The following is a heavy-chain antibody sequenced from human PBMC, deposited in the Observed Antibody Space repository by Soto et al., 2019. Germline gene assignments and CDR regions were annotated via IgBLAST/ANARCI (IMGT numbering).Heavy chain of an antibody. CDR2: IKSKTDGGTT. J-gene: IGHJ5*02. D-gene: IGHD4-17*01. Sequence: PGGSLRLSCAASGFTFSNAWMSWVRQAPGKGLEWVGRIKSKTDGGTTDYAAPVKGRFTISRDDSKNTLYLQMNSLKTEDTAVYYCTNTPDYGETFDPWGQGTLVTVSS. V-gene: IGHV3-15*01. CDR3: TNTPDYGETFDP. CDR1: GFTFSNAW.